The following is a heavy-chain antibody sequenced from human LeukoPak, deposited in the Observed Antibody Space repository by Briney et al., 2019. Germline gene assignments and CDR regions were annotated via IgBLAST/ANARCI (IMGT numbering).Heavy chain of an antibody. V-gene: IGHV2-5*02. CDR2: IYWDDDE. CDR3: VRRPASSGAYSYFDY. J-gene: IGHJ4*02. CDR1: GFSPSTSGVG. D-gene: IGHD6-19*01. Sequence: SGPTLVEPTQTLTLTCTFSGFSPSTSGVGVGWIRQPPGKALEWLGFIYWDDDERYRPSLKSRLTITKDTSKNQVVLTMTNMDPVDTATYYCVRRPASSGAYSYFDYWGQGTLVTVSS.